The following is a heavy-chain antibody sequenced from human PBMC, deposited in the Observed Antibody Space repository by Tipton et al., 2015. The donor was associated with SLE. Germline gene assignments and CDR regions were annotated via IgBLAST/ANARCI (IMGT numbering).Heavy chain of an antibody. J-gene: IGHJ5*02. V-gene: IGHV4-38-2*02. CDR3: ARWGAQLGTDNWFDP. D-gene: IGHD1-14*01. CDR2: IYHSGST. Sequence: TLSLTCNVSGDSISGYYWNWIRQPPGKGLEWVGSIYHSGSTYYNPSLKSRVTISVDTSKNQFSLKLSSVTAADTAVYYCARWGAQLGTDNWFDPWGQGTLVTVSS. CDR1: GDSISGYY.